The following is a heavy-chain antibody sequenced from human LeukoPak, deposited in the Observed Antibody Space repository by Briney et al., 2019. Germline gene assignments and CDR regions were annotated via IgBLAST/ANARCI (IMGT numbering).Heavy chain of an antibody. CDR1: GYSFTSYW. J-gene: IGHJ6*03. V-gene: IGHV5-51*01. D-gene: IGHD4/OR15-4a*01. CDR3: ARGFYGGYYYYYYMDV. CDR2: IYPGDSDT. Sequence: GESLKISCKGSGYSFTSYWIGWVRQMPGKGLEWMGIIYPGDSDTRYSPSFQGQVTISADRSISTAYLQWSSLKASDTAMYYCARGFYGGYYYYYYMDVWGKGTTVTVSS.